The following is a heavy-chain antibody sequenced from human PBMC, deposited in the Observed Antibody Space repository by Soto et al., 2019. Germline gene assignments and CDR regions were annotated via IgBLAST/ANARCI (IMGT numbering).Heavy chain of an antibody. CDR1: GFTFNNTW. V-gene: IGHV3-7*03. CDR2: IKQDGAEI. CDR3: ARLNSEYWSVYRNYYHYFAMAV. D-gene: IGHD3-3*01. J-gene: IGHJ6*02. Sequence: GGSLRLSCTASGFTFNNTWMTWVRQAPGKGLEWVANIKQDGAEIYYVDSVKGRFTISRDNAKNSLYLQMKSLRAEDTAVYYCARLNSEYWSVYRNYYHYFAMAVSGQGTTVTVSS.